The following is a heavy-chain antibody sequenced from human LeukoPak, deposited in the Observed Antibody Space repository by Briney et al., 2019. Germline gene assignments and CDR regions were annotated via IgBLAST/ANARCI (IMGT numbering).Heavy chain of an antibody. V-gene: IGHV3-66*01. CDR3: ARDSGDYDILTGYYSSFDY. Sequence: GGSLRLSCTTSGFNFRAYWMAWVRQAPGKGLEWVSVIYSGGSTYYADSVKGRFTISRDNSKNTLYLQMNSLRAEDTAVYYCARDSGDYDILTGYYSSFDYWGQGTLVTVSS. J-gene: IGHJ4*02. CDR2: IYSGGST. D-gene: IGHD3-9*01. CDR1: GFNFRAYW.